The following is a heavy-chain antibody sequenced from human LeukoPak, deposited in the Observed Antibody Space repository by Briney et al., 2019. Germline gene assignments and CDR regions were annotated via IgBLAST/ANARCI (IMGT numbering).Heavy chain of an antibody. CDR2: ISWNSGSI. J-gene: IGHJ4*02. D-gene: IGHD5-18*01. CDR1: GFTFDDYA. V-gene: IGHV3-9*01. CDR3: AKASRGYSLLG. Sequence: QPGGSLRLSCAASGFTFDDYAMHWVRQAPGKGLEWVSGISWNSGSIGYADSVKGRFTISRDNAKNSLYLQMNSLRAEDTALYYCAKASRGYSLLGWGQGTLVTVSS.